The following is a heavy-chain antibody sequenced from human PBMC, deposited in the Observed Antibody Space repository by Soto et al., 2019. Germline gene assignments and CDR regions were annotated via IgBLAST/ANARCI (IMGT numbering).Heavy chain of an antibody. CDR3: AREYRSGWLIQGGFDY. V-gene: IGHV3-30-3*01. J-gene: IGHJ4*02. CDR1: GFTFNNYA. D-gene: IGHD6-19*01. CDR2: VSYDGSNK. Sequence: GGSLRLSCAASGFTFNNYAMHWVRQAPGKGLEWVAVVSYDGSNKYYADSVKGRFTISRDNSKNTLYLQVNSLKTEDTAVYYCAREYRSGWLIQGGFDYWGQGTLVTVSS.